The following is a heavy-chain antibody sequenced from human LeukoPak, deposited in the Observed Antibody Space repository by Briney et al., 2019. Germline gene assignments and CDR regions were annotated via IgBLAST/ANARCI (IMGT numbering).Heavy chain of an antibody. CDR2: ISGSGGST. D-gene: IGHD3-9*01. CDR3: ARVRVFGDILTGYFDY. V-gene: IGHV3-23*01. J-gene: IGHJ4*02. Sequence: GGSLRLSCAASGFTFSSYAMSWVRQAPGKGLEWVSAISGSGGSTYYADSAKGRLTISRDNSKNTLYLQMNSLRAEDTAVYYCARVRVFGDILTGYFDYWGQGTLVTVSS. CDR1: GFTFSSYA.